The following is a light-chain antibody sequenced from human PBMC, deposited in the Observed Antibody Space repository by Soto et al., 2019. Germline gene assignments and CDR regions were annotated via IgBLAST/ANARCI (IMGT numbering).Light chain of an antibody. CDR2: EDD. CDR1: SGSVASNY. J-gene: IGLJ3*02. CDR3: QCFQYNNFKWV. V-gene: IGLV6-57*03. Sequence: NFLLTQPQSVSESPGTTLTISRTRSSGSVASNYVQWYQRRPGSAPSLLIYEDDQRSSGVPDRFSDYIDSSSNSASLTVSGLKPENEADYYCQCFQYNNFKWVLGGRTQQTV.